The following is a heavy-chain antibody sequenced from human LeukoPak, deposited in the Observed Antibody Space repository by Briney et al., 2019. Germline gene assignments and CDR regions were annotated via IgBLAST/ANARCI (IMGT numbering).Heavy chain of an antibody. Sequence: ASVKVSCKASGGTFSSYAISWVRQAPGQGLEWTGGIIPIFGTANYAQKFQGRVTITADESTSTAYMELSSLRSEDTAVYYCARDHRSHDILTGYIVNWGQGTLVTVSS. V-gene: IGHV1-69*13. CDR1: GGTFSSYA. CDR2: IIPIFGTA. D-gene: IGHD3-9*01. J-gene: IGHJ4*02. CDR3: ARDHRSHDILTGYIVN.